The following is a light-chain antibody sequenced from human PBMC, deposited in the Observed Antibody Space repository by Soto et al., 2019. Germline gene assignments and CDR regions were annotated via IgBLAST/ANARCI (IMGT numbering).Light chain of an antibody. CDR3: QQSYSTPPG. V-gene: IGKV1-39*01. CDR1: QSIATY. Sequence: DIQITQSPISLAASVGDRITITCRASQSIATYLNWYQHKPGKAPNLLIYAASSLQGGVPSRFSGSGSGTDFTLTISSLQPEDFATYYCQQSYSTPPGFGGGTKVDIK. CDR2: AAS. J-gene: IGKJ4*01.